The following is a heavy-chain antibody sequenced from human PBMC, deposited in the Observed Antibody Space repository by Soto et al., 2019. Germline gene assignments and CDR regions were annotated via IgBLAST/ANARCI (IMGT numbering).Heavy chain of an antibody. CDR2: IYYSGST. CDR1: GGSISSYY. CDR3: ARHARGNPPYSNYVVVQNYMDV. Sequence: QVQLQESGPGLVKPSETLSLTCTVSGGSISSYYWSWIRQPPGKGLEWIGYIYYSGSTNYNPSLKSRVTISVDTSKNQFSLKLSSVTAADTAVYYCARHARGNPPYSNYVVVQNYMDVWGKGTTVTVSS. D-gene: IGHD4-4*01. J-gene: IGHJ6*03. V-gene: IGHV4-59*08.